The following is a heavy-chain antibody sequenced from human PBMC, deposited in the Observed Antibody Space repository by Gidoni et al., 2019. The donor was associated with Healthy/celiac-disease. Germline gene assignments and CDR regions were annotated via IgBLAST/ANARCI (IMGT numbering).Heavy chain of an antibody. CDR1: GFTVRSNY. CDR2: IYSGGST. Sequence: EVQLVESGGGLIQPGGSLRLSCAASGFTVRSNYMSWVRQAPGKGLEWVSVIYSGGSTYYADSVKGRFTISRDNSKNTLYLQMNSLRAEDTAVYYCARDSSISSGWSYWYFDLWGRGTLVTVSS. J-gene: IGHJ2*01. V-gene: IGHV3-53*01. CDR3: ARDSSISSGWSYWYFDL. D-gene: IGHD6-19*01.